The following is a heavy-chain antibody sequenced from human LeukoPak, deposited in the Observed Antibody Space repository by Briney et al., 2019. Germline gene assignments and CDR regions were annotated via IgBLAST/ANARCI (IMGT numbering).Heavy chain of an antibody. CDR3: ARALEDYGGNSGLIDY. V-gene: IGHV1-18*01. D-gene: IGHD4-23*01. CDR1: GYTFTSYG. J-gene: IGHJ4*02. CDR2: ISAYNGNT. Sequence: ASVKVSCKASGYTFTSYGISWVRQAPGQGLEWMGWISAYNGNTNYAQKLQGRVTMTTDTSTSTAYMELRSLRSDDTAVYYCARALEDYGGNSGLIDYWGQGTLVTVSS.